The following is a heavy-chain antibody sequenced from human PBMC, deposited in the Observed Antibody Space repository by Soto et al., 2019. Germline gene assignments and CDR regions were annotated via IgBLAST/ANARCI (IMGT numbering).Heavy chain of an antibody. CDR1: GGSINSRYW. J-gene: IGHJ3*02. CDR2: IYHSGST. Sequence: SETLSLTCAVSGGSINSRYWWSWVRQSPGKGLEWIGEIYHSGSTNYNPSLKSRVTISVDKSKNQFSLKLSSVTAADTAVYYCARGIVGATLLVAFDIWGQGTMVTVSS. CDR3: ARGIVGATLLVAFDI. V-gene: IGHV4-4*02. D-gene: IGHD1-26*01.